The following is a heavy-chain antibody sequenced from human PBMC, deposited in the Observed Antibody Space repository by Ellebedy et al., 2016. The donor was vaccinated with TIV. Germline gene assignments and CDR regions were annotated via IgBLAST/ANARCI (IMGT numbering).Heavy chain of an antibody. V-gene: IGHV1-24*01. J-gene: IGHJ6*03. CDR1: GYTLTELS. CDR3: AHTARDFTIFGVVYYYMDV. CDR2: VDPEDGET. Sequence: ASVKVSXXVSGYTLTELSMHWMRQAPGKGLEWMGGVDPEDGETIYAQKFQGRVTMTEDRSTDTASMELYSLRSEDSAVYYCAHTARDFTIFGVVYYYMDVWGKGTTVTVSS. D-gene: IGHD3-3*01.